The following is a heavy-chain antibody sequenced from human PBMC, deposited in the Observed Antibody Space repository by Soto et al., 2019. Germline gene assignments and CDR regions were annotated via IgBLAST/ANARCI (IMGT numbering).Heavy chain of an antibody. D-gene: IGHD1-26*01. CDR3: AREVYSAPPAEGSFDI. CDR1: EFTFSNYA. J-gene: IGHJ3*02. CDR2: ISYDGNNK. V-gene: IGHV3-30*14. Sequence: GGSLRLSCAASEFTFSNYAMHWVRQPPGKGLQWLAVISYDGNNKYYADSVKGRFTISRDNSKNTAYLQMSSLRPEDTAVYYSAREVYSAPPAEGSFDIWGQGTMVTVSS.